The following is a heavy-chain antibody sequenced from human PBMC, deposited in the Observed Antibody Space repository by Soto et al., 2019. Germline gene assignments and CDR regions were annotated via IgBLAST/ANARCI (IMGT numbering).Heavy chain of an antibody. Sequence: SETLSLTCAVPGGSIDSGAFSLSWIRQPPGKGLEWIGYVTHSGTAYSIPSLSGRLTLSVDSSQTQFSLNLTSVTAADSAFYYCARIHWAQSSLDYWGRGVLVTVSS. V-gene: IGHV4-30-2*01. D-gene: IGHD6-19*01. J-gene: IGHJ4*02. CDR2: VTHSGTA. CDR3: ARIHWAQSSLDY. CDR1: GGSIDSGAFS.